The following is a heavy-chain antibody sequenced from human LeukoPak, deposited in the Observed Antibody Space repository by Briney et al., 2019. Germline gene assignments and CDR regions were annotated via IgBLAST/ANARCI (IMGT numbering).Heavy chain of an antibody. J-gene: IGHJ4*02. CDR2: TWYDGSHK. CDR3: AYSSGYSAFDY. CDR1: GFTFSTYG. D-gene: IGHD3-22*01. V-gene: IGHV3-33*01. Sequence: GRSLRLSCAASGFTFSTYGMHWVRQAPGKGLEWVSATWYDGSHKYYADSVKGRFTISRDNSKNTLYLQMNSLRAEDTAVYYCAYSSGYSAFDYWGQGTLVTVSS.